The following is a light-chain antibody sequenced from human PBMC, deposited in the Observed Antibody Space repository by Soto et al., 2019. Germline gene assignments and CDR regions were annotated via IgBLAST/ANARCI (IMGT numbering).Light chain of an antibody. J-gene: IGLJ3*02. CDR3: QSYDNSLSGSRV. CDR2: SNN. V-gene: IGLV1-44*01. Sequence: QSVLTQPPSASATPGQRVTISCSGSTSNIGRNTVNWYQQLPGTAPKLLIYSNNQRPSGVPDRFSGSKSGTSASLAISGLQSEDEADYYCQSYDNSLSGSRVFGGGTKLTVL. CDR1: TSNIGRNT.